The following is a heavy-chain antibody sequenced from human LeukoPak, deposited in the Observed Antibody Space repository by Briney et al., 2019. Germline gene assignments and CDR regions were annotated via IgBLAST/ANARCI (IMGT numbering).Heavy chain of an antibody. CDR3: ARLSIRRSYYYYGMDV. CDR2: IIPIVGTA. V-gene: IGHV1-69*13. Sequence: GASVKVSCKASGGTFSSYAISWVRQAPGQGLEWMGGIIPIVGTANYAQKFQGRVTSTADESTSTAYMELSSLRSEDTAVYYCARLSIRRSYYYYGMDVWGQGTTVTVSS. CDR1: GGTFSSYA. J-gene: IGHJ6*02. D-gene: IGHD3-10*01.